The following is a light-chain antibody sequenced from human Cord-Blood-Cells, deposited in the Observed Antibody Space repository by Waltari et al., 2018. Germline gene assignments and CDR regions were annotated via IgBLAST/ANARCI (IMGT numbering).Light chain of an antibody. CDR1: SSDVGGYNY. J-gene: IGLJ1*01. CDR3: SSYTSSSTYV. V-gene: IGLV2-14*01. CDR2: EVS. Sequence: QSALTQPASVSGSPGQSITISCTGTSSDVGGYNYVSWYQQHPGKAPKLMIYEVSNRPAGVSNRFSGSKCGNTASLIISGRQAEDEADYYCSSYTSSSTYVFGTGTKVTVL.